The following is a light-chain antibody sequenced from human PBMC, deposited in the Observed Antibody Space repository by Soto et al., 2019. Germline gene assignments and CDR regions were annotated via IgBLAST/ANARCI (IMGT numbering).Light chain of an antibody. J-gene: IGKJ1*01. V-gene: IGKV3-20*01. CDR2: GAS. CDR3: QQYCTSPWT. Sequence: EIVLTQSPCTLSVSPGDRATISCRASQSVTISYLAWYQQKPGQAPMLLINGASSRAKDIPDRFSGSGSETDFTLTISRLEPEDFAVYYCQQYCTSPWTFGQGTKVEIK. CDR1: QSVTISY.